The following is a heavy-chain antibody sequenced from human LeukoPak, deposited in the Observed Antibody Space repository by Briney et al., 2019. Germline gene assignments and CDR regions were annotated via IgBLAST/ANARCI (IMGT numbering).Heavy chain of an antibody. CDR3: ARSYSNHLLGMDV. CDR2: MYSGGST. V-gene: IGHV3-66*01. CDR1: GFTFRNAW. D-gene: IGHD4-11*01. J-gene: IGHJ6*02. Sequence: GGSLRLSCAASGFTFRNAWMNWVRQAPGKGLEWVSVMYSGGSTYYADSVKGRVAISRDNSQNTVFLQMNSVRVEDTAVYYCARSYSNHLLGMDVWGQGTAVTVSS.